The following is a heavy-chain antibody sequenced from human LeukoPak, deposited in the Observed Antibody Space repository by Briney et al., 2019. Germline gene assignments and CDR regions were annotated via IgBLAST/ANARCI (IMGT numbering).Heavy chain of an antibody. D-gene: IGHD3-3*01. V-gene: IGHV3-23*01. CDR3: ARVVYDFWSGYLTNFDY. J-gene: IGHJ4*02. CDR1: GFTFSSYS. Sequence: GGSLRLSCAASGFTFSSYSMNWVRQAPGKGLEWVSAISGSGGSTYYADSVKGRFTISRDNSKNTLYLQMNSLRAEDTAVYYCARVVYDFWSGYLTNFDYWGQGTLVTVSS. CDR2: ISGSGGST.